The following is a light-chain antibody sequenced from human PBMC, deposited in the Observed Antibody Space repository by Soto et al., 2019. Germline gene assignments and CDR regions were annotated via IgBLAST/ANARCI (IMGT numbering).Light chain of an antibody. V-gene: IGKV1-5*03. Sequence: DIQMTQSPSTLSASVGDRVTITCRASQSISSWLAWYQQKPGKAPKLLIYKASSLESGVPSRFSGSGSGTEFTLTISSLQPDDFATYYCQQYNSYPYTFGQGTKVEIX. CDR2: KAS. J-gene: IGKJ2*01. CDR3: QQYNSYPYT. CDR1: QSISSW.